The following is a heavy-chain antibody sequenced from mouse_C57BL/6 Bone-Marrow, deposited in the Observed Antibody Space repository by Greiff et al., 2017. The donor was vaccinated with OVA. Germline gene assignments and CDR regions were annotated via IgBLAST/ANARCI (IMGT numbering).Heavy chain of an antibody. CDR2: IHPNSGST. CDR1: GYTFTSYS. Sequence: QVQLKQPGAELVKPGASVKLSCKASGYTFTSYSMHWVKQRPGQGLEWIGMIHPNSGSTNYNEKFKGKAKVTAVTSASTAYMELSSLTNEDSAVYYGTRWGQLRLRYYFDYWGQGTTLTVSS. V-gene: IGHV1-64*01. J-gene: IGHJ2*01. D-gene: IGHD3-2*02. CDR3: TRWGQLRLRYYFDY.